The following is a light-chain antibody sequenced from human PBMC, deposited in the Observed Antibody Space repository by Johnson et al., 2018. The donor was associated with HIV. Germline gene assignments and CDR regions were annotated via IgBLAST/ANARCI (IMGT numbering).Light chain of an antibody. Sequence: QPVLTQPPSVSAAPGQTVTISCSGSSSNVGSSFVSWYRQVPGTAPKLLIYDNNKRPSGIPDRFSGSKSGTSATLGITGLQTGDEADYCCGTWDSSLSASYVFGTGTKVTVL. V-gene: IGLV1-51*01. J-gene: IGLJ1*01. CDR2: DNN. CDR3: GTWDSSLSASYV. CDR1: SSNVGSSF.